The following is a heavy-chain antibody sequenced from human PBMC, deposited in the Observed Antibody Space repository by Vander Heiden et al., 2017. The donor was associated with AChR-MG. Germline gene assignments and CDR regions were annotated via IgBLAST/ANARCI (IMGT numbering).Heavy chain of an antibody. D-gene: IGHD2-2*01. J-gene: IGHJ3*02. CDR2: IHYSGNT. CDR1: GYSISDGYY. V-gene: IGHV4-38-2*01. Sequence: QVQLQESGPGLVKPSETLSLTCGVSGYSISDGYYWAWIRQPPGKGLEWIGSIHYSGNTYYSPSLKSRVTISVDTSKNHFSLKLRSVTAADTAVYYCVRAPGYCSSSSCSRGFDIWGKGTMVTVSS. CDR3: VRAPGYCSSSSCSRGFDI.